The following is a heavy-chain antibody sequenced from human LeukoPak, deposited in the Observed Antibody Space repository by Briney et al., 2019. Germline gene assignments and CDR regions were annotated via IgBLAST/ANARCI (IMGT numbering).Heavy chain of an antibody. Sequence: SETLSLTCTVSGGSISSYWWSWIRQSPGKGLEWIGYMYYSGSTNYNPSLKSRVTISIDTSKNQFSLKLSSVTAADTAVYYCARGVVVPAAIPHYYYYMDVWGKGTTVTVSS. CDR3: ARGVVVPAAIPHYYYYMDV. CDR2: MYYSGST. D-gene: IGHD2-2*01. J-gene: IGHJ6*03. CDR1: GGSISSYW. V-gene: IGHV4-59*08.